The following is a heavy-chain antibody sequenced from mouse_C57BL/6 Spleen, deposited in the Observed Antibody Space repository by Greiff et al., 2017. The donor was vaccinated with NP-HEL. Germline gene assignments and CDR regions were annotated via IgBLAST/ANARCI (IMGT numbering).Heavy chain of an antibody. CDR3: ARSEVLRPWYFDV. D-gene: IGHD1-1*01. CDR2: ISYSGST. CDR1: GYSITSDY. Sequence: VQLKESGPGLAKPSQTLSLTCSVTGYSITSDYWNWIRKFPGNKLEYMGYISYSGSTYYNLSLKSRISITRDTSKNQYYLQLNSVTTEDTATYYCARSEVLRPWYFDVWGTGTTVTVSS. V-gene: IGHV3-8*01. J-gene: IGHJ1*03.